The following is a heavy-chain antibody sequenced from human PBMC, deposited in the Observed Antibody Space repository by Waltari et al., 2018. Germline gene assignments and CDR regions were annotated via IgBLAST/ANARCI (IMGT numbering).Heavy chain of an antibody. D-gene: IGHD6-13*01. Sequence: EVQLVESGGGLVQPGGSLRLSCAASGFTFSSYWMHWVRQAPGKGLVWVSRINSDGSSTSYADSVKGRFTISRDNAKNTLYLQMNRLRAEDTAVYYCARDPETYYSSSWGWFDPWGQGTLVTVSS. CDR3: ARDPETYYSSSWGWFDP. V-gene: IGHV3-74*01. CDR2: INSDGSST. J-gene: IGHJ5*02. CDR1: GFTFSSYW.